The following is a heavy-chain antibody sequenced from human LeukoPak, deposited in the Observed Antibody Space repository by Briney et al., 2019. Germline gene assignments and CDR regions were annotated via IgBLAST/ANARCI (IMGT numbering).Heavy chain of an antibody. Sequence: AASVKVSCKASGYTFTGYYMHWVRQAPGQGREWMGWINPNSGGTNYAQKFQGRVTMTRDTSISTAYMELSRLRSDDTAVYYCARAQIVVVVAAAFDYWGQGTLVTVSS. CDR1: GYTFTGYY. CDR2: INPNSGGT. V-gene: IGHV1-2*02. D-gene: IGHD2-15*01. CDR3: ARAQIVVVVAAAFDY. J-gene: IGHJ4*02.